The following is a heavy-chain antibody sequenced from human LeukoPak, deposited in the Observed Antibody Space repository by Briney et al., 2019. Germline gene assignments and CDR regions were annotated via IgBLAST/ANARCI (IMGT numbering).Heavy chain of an antibody. CDR1: GFTFSSYG. Sequence: PGGSLRLSCAASGFTFSSYGMHWVRQAPGKGLEWVAFIRYDGSNKYYADSVKGRFTISRDNSKNTLYLQMNSLRAEDTAVYYCAKVGAALMNLYYFDYWGQGTLVTVSS. V-gene: IGHV3-30*02. J-gene: IGHJ4*02. CDR2: IRYDGSNK. CDR3: AKVGAALMNLYYFDY. D-gene: IGHD6-6*01.